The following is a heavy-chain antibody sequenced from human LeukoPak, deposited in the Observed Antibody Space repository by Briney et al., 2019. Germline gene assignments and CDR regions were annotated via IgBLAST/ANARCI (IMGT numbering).Heavy chain of an antibody. J-gene: IGHJ4*02. Sequence: GGSLRLSCVASGLTFSNYAMSWVRQAPGKGLEWVSSISGGGASTYYADSVKGRFTISRDNSKDTLFLQMNGLRAEDTALYYCAKDPTRIQQWVFDYWGQGTLVTVSS. CDR2: ISGGGAST. CDR1: GLTFSNYA. CDR3: AKDPTRIQQWVFDY. D-gene: IGHD5-18*01. V-gene: IGHV3-23*01.